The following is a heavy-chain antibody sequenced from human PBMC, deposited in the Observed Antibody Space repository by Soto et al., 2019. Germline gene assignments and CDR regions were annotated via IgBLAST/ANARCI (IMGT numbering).Heavy chain of an antibody. CDR1: GFTFSSYG. D-gene: IGHD2-2*01. Sequence: QVQLVESGGGVVQPGRSLRLSCAASGFTFSSYGMHWVRQAPGKGLEWVAVISYDGSNKYYADSVKGRFTISRDNSKNTLYLQMNSLRAEDTAVYYCARDIVVVPAALKGWYYYYGMDVWGQGTTVTVSS. CDR2: ISYDGSNK. CDR3: ARDIVVVPAALKGWYYYYGMDV. J-gene: IGHJ6*02. V-gene: IGHV3-30*03.